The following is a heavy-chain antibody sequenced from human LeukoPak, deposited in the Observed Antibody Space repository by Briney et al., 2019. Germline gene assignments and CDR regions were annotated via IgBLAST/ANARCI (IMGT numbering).Heavy chain of an antibody. CDR3: ARGVIAAGGNDFDY. CDR1: GGSIRSGSYY. Sequence: SETLSLTCTVSGGSIRSGSYYWSWIRQPAGKGLEWIGRIYINESTNYNPSLRSRVTISVDTSKNQFSLKVISVTAADTAVYYCARGVIAAGGNDFDYWGQGTLVTVSS. D-gene: IGHD6-13*01. V-gene: IGHV4-61*02. CDR2: IYINEST. J-gene: IGHJ4*02.